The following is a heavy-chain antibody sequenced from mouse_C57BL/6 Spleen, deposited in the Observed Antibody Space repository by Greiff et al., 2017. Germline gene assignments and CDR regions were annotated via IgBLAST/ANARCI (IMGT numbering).Heavy chain of an antibody. J-gene: IGHJ4*01. CDR3: ARERSGPYAMDY. CDR2: ISDGGSYT. D-gene: IGHD3-1*01. Sequence: EVKLVESGGGLVKPGGSLKLSCAASGFTFSSYAMSWVRQTPEKRLEWVATISDGGSYTYYPDNVKGRFTISRDNAKNNLYLQMSHLKSEDTAMYYCARERSGPYAMDYWGQGTSGTVSS. V-gene: IGHV5-4*01. CDR1: GFTFSSYA.